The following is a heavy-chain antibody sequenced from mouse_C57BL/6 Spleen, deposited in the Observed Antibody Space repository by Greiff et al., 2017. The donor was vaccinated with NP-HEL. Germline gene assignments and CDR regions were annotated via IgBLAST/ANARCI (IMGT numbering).Heavy chain of an antibody. CDR2: IWSGGST. Sequence: VQLQQSGPGLVQPSQSLSITCTDSGFSLTSYGVHWVRQSPGKGLEWLGVIWSGGSTDYNAAFISRLSISKDNSKSQVFFKMNSLQADDTAIYYCARRANWDWYFDVWGTGTTVTVSS. V-gene: IGHV2-2*01. CDR1: GFSLTSYG. CDR3: ARRANWDWYFDV. J-gene: IGHJ1*03. D-gene: IGHD4-1*01.